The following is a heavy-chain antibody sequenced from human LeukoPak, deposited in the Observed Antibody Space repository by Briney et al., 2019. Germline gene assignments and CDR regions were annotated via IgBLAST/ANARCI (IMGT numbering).Heavy chain of an antibody. D-gene: IGHD3-10*01. Sequence: GGSLRLSCAASGFTFSSYAMSWVRQAPGKGLEWVSAISGSGGSTYYADSVKGRFTISRDNSKNTLYLQMNSLRAEDTAVYYCAKGDHYYGSGSYYKGVDVWGKGTTVTVSS. CDR3: AKGDHYYGSGSYYKGVDV. V-gene: IGHV3-23*01. J-gene: IGHJ6*04. CDR1: GFTFSSYA. CDR2: ISGSGGST.